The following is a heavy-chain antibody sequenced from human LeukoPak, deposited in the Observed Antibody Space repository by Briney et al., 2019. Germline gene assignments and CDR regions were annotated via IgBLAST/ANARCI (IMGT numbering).Heavy chain of an antibody. CDR3: ARVPVEMATTDY. CDR2: IYYSGST. Sequence: SETLSLTCTVSGGAISSGDYYWRWIRQPPGKGLEWIGYIYYSGSTYYNPSLKSRVTISVDTSKNQFSLKLSSVTAADTAVYYCARVPVEMATTDYWGQGTLVTVSS. CDR1: GGAISSGDYY. D-gene: IGHD5-24*01. J-gene: IGHJ4*02. V-gene: IGHV4-30-4*08.